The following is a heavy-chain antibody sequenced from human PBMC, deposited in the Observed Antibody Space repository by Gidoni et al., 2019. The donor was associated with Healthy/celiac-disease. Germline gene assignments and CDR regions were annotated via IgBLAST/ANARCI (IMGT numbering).Heavy chain of an antibody. D-gene: IGHD1-1*01. CDR2: IIPIFGTA. CDR1: GGTFSSYA. CDR3: ARDSGVQLERFTGHYMDV. V-gene: IGHV1-69*06. Sequence: QVQLVQSGAEVKKPGSSVKVSCKASGGTFSSYAISWVRQSPGQGLEWMGGIIPIFGTANYAQKFQGRVTITADKSTSTAYMELSSLRSEDTAVYYCARDSGVQLERFTGHYMDVWGKGTTVTVSS. J-gene: IGHJ6*03.